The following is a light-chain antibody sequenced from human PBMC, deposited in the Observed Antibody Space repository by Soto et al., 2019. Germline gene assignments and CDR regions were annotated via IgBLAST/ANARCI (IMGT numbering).Light chain of an antibody. Sequence: DIQMNQSPSSVSASVGDRVTITCRANQGISTSLAWYQQKPGKAPKLLIYKASSLDIGVPSRFSGSGSGTGFTLTISSLQPDDFATYYCQQYNPHTFGQGTKVDLK. CDR3: QQYNPHT. CDR1: QGISTS. V-gene: IGKV1-5*03. CDR2: KAS. J-gene: IGKJ2*01.